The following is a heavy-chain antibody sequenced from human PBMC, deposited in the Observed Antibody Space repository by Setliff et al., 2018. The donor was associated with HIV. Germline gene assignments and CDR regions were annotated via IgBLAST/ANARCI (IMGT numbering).Heavy chain of an antibody. V-gene: IGHV4-38-2*01. CDR3: ARHGAYEAYYDYMDV. D-gene: IGHD5-12*01. J-gene: IGHJ6*03. Sequence: SETLSLTCAVSGYSISSGHYWGWIRQPPGKGLEWIGSIYHSGTTYDNPSLKSRITISVDTSKNQFSLKLSSVTAADTAVYYCARHGAYEAYYDYMDVWGKGTTVTVSS. CDR1: GYSISSGHY. CDR2: IYHSGTT.